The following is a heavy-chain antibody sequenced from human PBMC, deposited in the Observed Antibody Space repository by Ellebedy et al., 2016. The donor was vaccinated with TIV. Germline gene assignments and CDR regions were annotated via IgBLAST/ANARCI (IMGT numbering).Heavy chain of an antibody. CDR1: DFNRSW. V-gene: IGHV3-74*01. CDR3: VRDRYHAFDV. D-gene: IGHD3-9*01. CDR2: ISGDGSST. Sequence: GESLKISCTASDFNRSWMHWVRQAPRKGLVWVPRISGDGSSTNYANLVKGRFLISRDNAKNAVYLQMNSPRAEDTALYYCVRDRYHAFDVWGQGTRVTVSS. J-gene: IGHJ3*01.